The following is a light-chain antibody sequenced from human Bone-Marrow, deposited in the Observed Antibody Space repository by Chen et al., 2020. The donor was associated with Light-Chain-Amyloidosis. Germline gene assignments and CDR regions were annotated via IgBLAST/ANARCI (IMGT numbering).Light chain of an antibody. J-gene: IGLJ2*01. CDR2: DVT. CDR1: SSDVGGYNF. Sequence: QSALTQPASVSGSPGQSITISCTGTSSDVGGYNFVSWYQQHPGKAPKLMIYDVTYRPSGVSNRFSGSKSGNTASLTISGLQAEDESDYYCSSYTRSNTVLFGGGTRLTVL. V-gene: IGLV2-14*03. CDR3: SSYTRSNTVL.